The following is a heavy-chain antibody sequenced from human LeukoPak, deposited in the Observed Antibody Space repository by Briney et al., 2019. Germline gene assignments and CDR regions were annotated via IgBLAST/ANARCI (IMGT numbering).Heavy chain of an antibody. CDR3: AGAGVVPAAINRAFDI. CDR2: IYHNGDT. V-gene: IGHV4-30-4*08. CDR1: GGSIISGDYY. Sequence: PSETLSLTCIVSGGSIISGDYYWSWIRQPPGKGLEWIGYIYHNGDTYYNPSLKSRVSISVDTSKNQFSLKLSSVTAADTAVYYCAGAGVVPAAINRAFDIWGQGSVVTVSS. J-gene: IGHJ3*02. D-gene: IGHD2-2*02.